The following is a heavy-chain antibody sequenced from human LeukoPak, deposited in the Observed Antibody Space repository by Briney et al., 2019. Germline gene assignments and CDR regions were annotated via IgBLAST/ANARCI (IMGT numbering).Heavy chain of an antibody. CDR2: ISGSGGNT. Sequence: GGSLRLSCAASGFTFSSYAMSWVRQSPGKGLEWVSAISGSGGNTYSADSVKGRCTVSRDNSKKTLFLQMYSLRAEDTAVYYCAKGMSATSGYLELEYWGQGTLVIVSS. J-gene: IGHJ4*02. CDR3: AKGMSATSGYLELEY. V-gene: IGHV3-23*01. CDR1: GFTFSSYA. D-gene: IGHD3-22*01.